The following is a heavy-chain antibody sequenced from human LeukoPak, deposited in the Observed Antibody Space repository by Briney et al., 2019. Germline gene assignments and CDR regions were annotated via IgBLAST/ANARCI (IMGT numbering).Heavy chain of an antibody. J-gene: IGHJ6*02. CDR3: AREDVDTAMVPAGGHYYYGMDV. CDR2: INPSGGST. Sequence: ASVTVSFKASGYTFTIYYMHWVRQAPGQGLEWMGIINPSGGSTSYAQKFQGRVTMTRDTSTSTVYMELSSLRSEDTAVYYCAREDVDTAMVPAGGHYYYGMDVWGQGTTVTVSS. D-gene: IGHD5-18*01. CDR1: GYTFTIYY. V-gene: IGHV1-46*01.